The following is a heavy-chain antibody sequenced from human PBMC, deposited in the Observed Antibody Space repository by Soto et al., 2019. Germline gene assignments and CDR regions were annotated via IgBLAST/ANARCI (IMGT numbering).Heavy chain of an antibody. CDR3: ARIQMGSGSYSTWFDP. CDR1: GFSLSNIKMG. D-gene: IGHD1-26*01. Sequence: QVTLTGSGPVLVKPTETLTLTCTVSGFSLSNIKMGVSWIRQPPGKALEWLAYIFSNDRKSYSSSLKTRLTISKETSKSQVVLTLTNMDPVDTATYYCARIQMGSGSYSTWFDPWGQGTLVTVSS. J-gene: IGHJ5*02. V-gene: IGHV2-26*01. CDR2: IFSNDRK.